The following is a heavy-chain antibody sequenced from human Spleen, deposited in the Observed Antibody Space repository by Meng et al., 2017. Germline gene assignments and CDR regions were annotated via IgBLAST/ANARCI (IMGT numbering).Heavy chain of an antibody. Sequence: EVQLVESGGGPVKPGGSLRLSCAASGFTFSSYSMNWVRQAPGKGLEWVSSISSSSSYIYYADSVKGRFTISRDNAKNSLYLQMNSLRAEDTAVYYCARDGVVVTATCDYWGQGTLVTVSS. CDR2: ISSSSSYI. CDR3: ARDGVVVTATCDY. CDR1: GFTFSSYS. D-gene: IGHD2-21*02. J-gene: IGHJ4*02. V-gene: IGHV3-21*01.